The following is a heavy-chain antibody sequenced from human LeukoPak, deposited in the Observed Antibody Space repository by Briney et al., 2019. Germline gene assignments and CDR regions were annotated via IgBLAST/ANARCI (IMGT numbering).Heavy chain of an antibody. CDR2: FSGSGGST. D-gene: IGHD2/OR15-2a*01. V-gene: IGHV3-23*01. CDR3: ARSGLSRFGF. Sequence: GGSLRLSCAASGFTFSSYGMSWVRQAPGKGLQWVSAFSGSGGSTYYADYVKGRFTLSRDNSRNTLYLQMNSLKSEDTAVYYCARSGLSRFGFWGQGTLVTVSS. CDR1: GFTFSSYG. J-gene: IGHJ4*02.